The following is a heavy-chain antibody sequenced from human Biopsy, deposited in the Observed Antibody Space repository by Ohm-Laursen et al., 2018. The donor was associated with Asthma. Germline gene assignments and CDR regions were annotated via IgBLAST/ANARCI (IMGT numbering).Heavy chain of an antibody. V-gene: IGHV3-33*06. CDR2: IWYDGTNK. CDR3: AKVQAEYYYYYDVDV. D-gene: IGHD4-11*01. Sequence: SLRLSCAASGFVFSQCGMHWVRQGPGKGLEWVAVIWYDGTNKYYGDPVKGRFTISRDNSKNTLYLQMNTLSAEDTAVYYCAKVQAEYYYYYDVDVWGQGTTVTVSS. CDR1: GFVFSQCG. J-gene: IGHJ6*02.